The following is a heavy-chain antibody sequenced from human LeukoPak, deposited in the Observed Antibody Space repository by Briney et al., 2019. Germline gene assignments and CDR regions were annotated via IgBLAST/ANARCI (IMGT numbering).Heavy chain of an antibody. V-gene: IGHV3-48*01. J-gene: IGHJ4*02. Sequence: GGSLRLSCAASGFTFSSYSMNWVRQAPGKGLEGVSYISSSSSTIYYADSVKGRFTISRDNAKNSLYLHMNSLRAEDTAVYYCAREGPQWAYSSGWWGPDYWGQGNLVTVSS. CDR1: GFTFSSYS. CDR2: ISSSSSTI. D-gene: IGHD6-19*01. CDR3: AREGPQWAYSSGWWGPDY.